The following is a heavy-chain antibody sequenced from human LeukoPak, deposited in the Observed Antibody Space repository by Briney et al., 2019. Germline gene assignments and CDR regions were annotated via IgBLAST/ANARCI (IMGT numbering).Heavy chain of an antibody. V-gene: IGHV3-23*01. J-gene: IGHJ4*02. CDR2: ISGSGGST. CDR1: GFTFSRYA. Sequence: PGGSLRLSCAASGFTFSRYAMSWVRQAPGKGLGWVSAISGSGGSTYYADSVKGRFTISRDNSKNTLYLQMNSLRAEDTAVYYCAKAGNYGDYYFDYWGQGTLVTVSS. CDR3: AKAGNYGDYYFDY. D-gene: IGHD4-17*01.